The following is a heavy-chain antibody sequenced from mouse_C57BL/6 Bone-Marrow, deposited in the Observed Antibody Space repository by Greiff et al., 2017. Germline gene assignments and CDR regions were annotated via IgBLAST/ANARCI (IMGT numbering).Heavy chain of an antibody. D-gene: IGHD1-1*01. V-gene: IGHV1-80*01. Sequence: QVHVKQSWAELVKPGASVKISCKASGYAFSSYWMNWVKQRPGKGLEWIGQIYPGDGDTNYNGKFKGKATLTADKSSSPAYMQLSSLTSEDSAVYFCARVGYYGSSHYFDYWGQGTTLTVSS. CDR2: IYPGDGDT. CDR1: GYAFSSYW. J-gene: IGHJ2*01. CDR3: ARVGYYGSSHYFDY.